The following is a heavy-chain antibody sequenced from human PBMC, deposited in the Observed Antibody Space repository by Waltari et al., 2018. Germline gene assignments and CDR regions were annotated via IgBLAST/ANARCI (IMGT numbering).Heavy chain of an antibody. D-gene: IGHD7-27*01. V-gene: IGHV3-15*01. CDR1: GFRFTPAW. Sequence: EVQMVASGGGSMKPGDSLRLSCVASGFRFTPAWRIWVRQAPGKGREWVGRSTSKSDGARKDYAAPVKGRVAIAREDSQNMVLLQINRLRTEDTAVYFWSTLDAPWGGWGHGNLVTVSS. CDR3: STLDAPWGG. CDR2: STSKSDGARK. J-gene: IGHJ4*01.